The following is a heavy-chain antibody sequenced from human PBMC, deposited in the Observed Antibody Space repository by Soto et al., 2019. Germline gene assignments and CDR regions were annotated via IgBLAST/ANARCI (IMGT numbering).Heavy chain of an antibody. Sequence: QVQLVQSGVEVKKPGASVKVSCKVSGDSFTSFAISWVRQAPGQGLEWMGWISTYNGNTNYGPKVQGRVTLTTDTSTSTAYMDLRRLTSDDTAVYYCAAGTFLGPWQYWGQESLVTVSS. J-gene: IGHJ4*02. D-gene: IGHD3-10*01. CDR1: GDSFTSFA. CDR3: AAGTFLGPWQY. V-gene: IGHV1-18*01. CDR2: ISTYNGNT.